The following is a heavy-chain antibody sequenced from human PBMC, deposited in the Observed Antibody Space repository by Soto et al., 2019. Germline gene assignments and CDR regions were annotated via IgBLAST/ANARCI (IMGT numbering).Heavy chain of an antibody. D-gene: IGHD6-25*01. CDR3: ARGSGSGGLDWFDP. Sequence: QVQLVQSGAEVKKPGASVKVSRKASGYTFINHDINWVRQAPGQGLEWMGWMNSNTGNAGYSQIFQGRVTMTRDTSINTAYMELSSLTSEDTAVYFCARGSGSGGLDWFDPWGQGTLVAVSS. CDR1: GYTFINHD. J-gene: IGHJ5*02. CDR2: MNSNTGNA. V-gene: IGHV1-8*01.